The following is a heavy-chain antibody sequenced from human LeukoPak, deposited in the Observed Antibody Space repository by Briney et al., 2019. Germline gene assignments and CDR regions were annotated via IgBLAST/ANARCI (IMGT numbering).Heavy chain of an antibody. V-gene: IGHV4-39*07. CDR2: IVSGGST. J-gene: IGHJ4*02. D-gene: IGHD6-19*01. CDR3: ARNSGIYSSGWETVDY. CDR1: TDSISSGNYY. Sequence: SETLSLTCTVSTDSISSGNYYWGWVRQSPGQGLEWIGSIVSGGSTYHNPSLKSRVTISVDTSKNQFSLKLSSVTAADTAVYYCARNSGIYSSGWETVDYWGQGTLVTVSS.